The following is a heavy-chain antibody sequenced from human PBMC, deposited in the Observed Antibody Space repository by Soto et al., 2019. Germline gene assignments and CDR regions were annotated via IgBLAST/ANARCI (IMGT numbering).Heavy chain of an antibody. D-gene: IGHD6-19*01. CDR1: GFTFSSYS. CDR3: CRFHSSGTKPWFDP. CDR2: ISSSSSYI. J-gene: IGHJ5*02. Sequence: GGSLRLSCAASGFTFSSYSTNWVRQAPGKGLEWVSSISSSSSYIYYADSVKGRFTISRDNAKNSLYLQMNSLRAEDTAVYYCCRFHSSGTKPWFDPWGQGTLVTVSS. V-gene: IGHV3-21*01.